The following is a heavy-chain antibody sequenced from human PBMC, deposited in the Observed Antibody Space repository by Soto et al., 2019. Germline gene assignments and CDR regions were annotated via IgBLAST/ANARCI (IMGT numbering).Heavy chain of an antibody. D-gene: IGHD6-13*01. CDR2: ITYTGGNT. CDR1: GFTFTSYA. Sequence: GGSLRLSCVASGFTFTSYAMSWVRQAPGKGLEWVSAITYTGGNTYYADSVKGRFTISRDNSKNTMFLQMNSLRAEDTAVYYCVKCRSSSWYDRYGMDVWGQGTTVTVSS. V-gene: IGHV3-23*01. J-gene: IGHJ6*02. CDR3: VKCRSSSWYDRYGMDV.